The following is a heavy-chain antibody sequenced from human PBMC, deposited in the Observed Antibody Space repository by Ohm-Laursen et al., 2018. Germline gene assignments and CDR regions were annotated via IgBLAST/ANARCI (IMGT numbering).Heavy chain of an antibody. Sequence: TLSLTCPVFGGSFSGNSWTWVRQSPGKGLEWIGEITHSGGTDYNPSLKSRLIMTVDPSKNQFSLNLTSVTAADTAVYYCTRGRLYPSPLDPWGQGSLVTVSS. CDR3: TRGRLYPSPLDP. D-gene: IGHD5/OR15-5a*01. CDR1: GGSFSGNS. J-gene: IGHJ5*02. V-gene: IGHV4-34*01. CDR2: ITHSGGT.